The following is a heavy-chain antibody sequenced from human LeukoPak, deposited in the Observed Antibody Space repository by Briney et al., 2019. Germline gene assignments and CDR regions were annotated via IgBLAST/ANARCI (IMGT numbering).Heavy chain of an antibody. J-gene: IGHJ4*02. CDR1: GGSISSSSYY. CDR3: ARPMVRGALDY. CDR2: IYYGGST. V-gene: IGHV4-39*01. D-gene: IGHD3-10*01. Sequence: KPSETLSLTCTVSGGSISSSSYYWGWIRQPPGKGLEWIGSIYYGGSTYYNPSLKSRVTISVDTSKNQFSLKLSSVTAADTAVYYCARPMVRGALDYWGQGTLVTVSS.